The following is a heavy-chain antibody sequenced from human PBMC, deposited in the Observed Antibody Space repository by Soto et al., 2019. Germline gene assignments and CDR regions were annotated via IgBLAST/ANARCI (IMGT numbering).Heavy chain of an antibody. CDR3: ARSEKYYYDSSGYHTDDAFDI. V-gene: IGHV1-69*12. J-gene: IGHJ3*02. D-gene: IGHD3-22*01. CDR2: IIPIFSTA. Sequence: QVQLVQSGAEVKKPGSSVKVSCKASGGTFSSYAISWVRQAPGQGLEWMGGIIPIFSTANYAQKFQGRVTIPAYESTSTAYMELSSLRSEDTAVYYCARSEKYYYDSSGYHTDDAFDIWGQGTMVTVSS. CDR1: GGTFSSYA.